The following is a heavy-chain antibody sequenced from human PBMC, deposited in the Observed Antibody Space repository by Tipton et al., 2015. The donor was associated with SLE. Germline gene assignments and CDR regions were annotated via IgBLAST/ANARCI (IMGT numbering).Heavy chain of an antibody. CDR2: ISYDGSKK. CDR3: ARDVVGATEGLDC. V-gene: IGHV3-30*04. D-gene: IGHD1-26*01. CDR1: GFTFSIYS. Sequence: SLRLFCAASGFTFSIYSMHWVRQAPGKGLDWVAVISYDGSKKNYADSVKGRFTISRDNSKNTLYLQMNSLRAEDTAVYYCARDVVGATEGLDCWGQGTLVTVSS. J-gene: IGHJ4*02.